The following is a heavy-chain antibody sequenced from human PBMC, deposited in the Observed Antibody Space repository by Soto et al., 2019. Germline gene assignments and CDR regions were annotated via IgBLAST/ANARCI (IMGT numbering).Heavy chain of an antibody. CDR1: GFTVSSNY. CDR2: IYSGGST. D-gene: IGHD2-15*01. Sequence: GGSLRLSCAASGFTVSSNYMSWVRQAPGKGLEWVSVIYSGGSTYYADSVKGRFTISRDNSKNTLYLQMNSLRAEDTAVYYCGRGGSYKNYYYRGRDVGGKGPRFTVPS. CDR3: GRGGSYKNYYYRGRDV. V-gene: IGHV3-53*01. J-gene: IGHJ6*04.